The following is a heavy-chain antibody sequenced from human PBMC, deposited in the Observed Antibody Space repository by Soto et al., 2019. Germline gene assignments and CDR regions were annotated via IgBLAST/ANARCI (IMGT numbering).Heavy chain of an antibody. CDR1: GFTFDDYT. Sequence: GGSLRLSCAASGFTFDDYTMHWVRQAPGKGLEWVSLISWDGGSTYYADSVKGRFTISRDNSKNSLYLQMNSLRTEDTALYYCAKDRHDWQQLRSGGFDPWGQGTLVTVSS. CDR3: AKDRHDWQQLRSGGFDP. CDR2: ISWDGGST. J-gene: IGHJ5*02. D-gene: IGHD6-13*01. V-gene: IGHV3-43*01.